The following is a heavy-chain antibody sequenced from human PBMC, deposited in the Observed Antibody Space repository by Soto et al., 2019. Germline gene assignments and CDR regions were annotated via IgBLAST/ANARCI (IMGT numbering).Heavy chain of an antibody. D-gene: IGHD2-2*02. CDR3: ARDYCSSTSCYNPDY. J-gene: IGHJ4*02. CDR2: ISAYNDNT. CDR1: GYTFTSYD. V-gene: IGHV1-18*01. Sequence: ASVKVSCKASGYTFTSYDINWVRQATGQGLEWMGWISAYNDNTNYAQKLQGRVAMTADTSQSTAYMELRSLTSDDTAVYYCARDYCSSTSCYNPDYWGQGTLVTVSS.